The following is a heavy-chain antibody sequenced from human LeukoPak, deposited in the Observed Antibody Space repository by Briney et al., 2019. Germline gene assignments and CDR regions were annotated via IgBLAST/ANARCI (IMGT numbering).Heavy chain of an antibody. D-gene: IGHD6-13*01. CDR1: GFTFSSYA. CDR2: ISYDGSNK. V-gene: IGHV3-30-3*01. CDR3: ARDPYSSSWYPYYYYGMDV. J-gene: IGHJ6*02. Sequence: GGSLRLPCAASGFTFSSYAMHWVRQAPGKGLEWVAVISYDGSNKYYADSVKGRFTISRDNSKNTLYLQMNSLRAEDTAVYYCARDPYSSSWYPYYYYGMDVWGQGTTVTVSS.